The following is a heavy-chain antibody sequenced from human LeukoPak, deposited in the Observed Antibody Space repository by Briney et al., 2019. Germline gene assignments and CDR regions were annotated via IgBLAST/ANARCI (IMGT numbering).Heavy chain of an antibody. CDR1: GFTFSSSD. CDR3: ANTPTKSTSSYKIGDY. CDR2: IRSDGSDK. D-gene: IGHD2-2*02. V-gene: IGHV3-30*02. Sequence: GGSLRLSCAASGFTFSSSDMHWLRQAPGKGLEWVAFIRSDGSDKYYGDSVKGRVTISRDNSKNTLYLQMNSLRAEDTAVYYCANTPTKSTSSYKIGDYWGQGTLVTVSS. J-gene: IGHJ4*02.